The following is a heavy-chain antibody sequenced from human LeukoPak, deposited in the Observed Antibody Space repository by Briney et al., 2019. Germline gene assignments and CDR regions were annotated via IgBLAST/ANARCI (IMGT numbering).Heavy chain of an antibody. Sequence: SETLSHTCAVSGGSISSYYWSWIRQPPGKGLEWIGYIYYSGSTNYNPSLKSRVTISVDTSKNQFSLKLSSVTAADTAVYYCARDRELGYWGQGTLVTVFS. D-gene: IGHD3-10*01. CDR2: IYYSGST. CDR1: GGSISSYY. V-gene: IGHV4-59*01. J-gene: IGHJ4*02. CDR3: ARDRELGY.